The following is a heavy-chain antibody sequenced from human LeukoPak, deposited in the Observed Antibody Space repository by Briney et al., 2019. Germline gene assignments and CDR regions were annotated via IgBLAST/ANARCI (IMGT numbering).Heavy chain of an antibody. Sequence: VASVKVSCKASGYTVTSYAMNWVRQAPGQGLEWMGWINTNTGNPTYAQGFTGRFVFSLNTSVSTAYLQISSLKAEDTAVYYCAKGAPYYYDSSAPRAFDIWGQGTMVTVSS. CDR1: GYTVTSYA. CDR3: AKGAPYYYDSSAPRAFDI. CDR2: INTNTGNP. D-gene: IGHD3-22*01. V-gene: IGHV7-4-1*02. J-gene: IGHJ3*02.